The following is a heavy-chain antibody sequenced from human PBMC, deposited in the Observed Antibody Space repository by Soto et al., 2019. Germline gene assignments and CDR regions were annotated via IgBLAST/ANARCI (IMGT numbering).Heavy chain of an antibody. CDR2: ISGSDGST. CDR1: GFTFSSYA. Sequence: GGSLRLSCAASGFTFSSYAMSWVRQAPGKGLEWVSAISGSDGSTYYADSVKGRCTRSRDNSKNTLYLQMNSLRAEDTAVYYCATADELLYYFHNWGHGTLVTVSS. D-gene: IGHD2-2*01. J-gene: IGHJ4*01. V-gene: IGHV3-23*01. CDR3: ATADELLYYFHN.